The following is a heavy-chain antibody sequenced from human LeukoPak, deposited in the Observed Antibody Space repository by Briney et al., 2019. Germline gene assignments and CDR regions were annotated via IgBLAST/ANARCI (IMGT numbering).Heavy chain of an antibody. D-gene: IGHD2-21*02. CDR1: GGSISSYF. Sequence: SETLSLTCTVSGGSISSYFWSWIRQPPGKGLEWIGYIYDSGSTNYNPSLKSRGTISVDTSKNRFSLKLSSVTAADTAVYFCAREAYCGGDCYSGFDYWGQGTLVTVSS. V-gene: IGHV4-59*01. CDR3: AREAYCGGDCYSGFDY. CDR2: IYDSGST. J-gene: IGHJ4*02.